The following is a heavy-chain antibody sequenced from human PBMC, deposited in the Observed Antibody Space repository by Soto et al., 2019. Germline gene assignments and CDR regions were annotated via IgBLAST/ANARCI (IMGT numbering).Heavy chain of an antibody. CDR1: GGSVWSFSGYY. CDR2: INHSGST. V-gene: IGHV4-34*01. J-gene: IGHJ6*02. Sequence: PSETLSLTCAVNGGSVWSFSGYYWSWIRQPPGKGLEWIGEINHSGSTNYNPSLKSRVTISVDTPKNQFSLKLSSVTAADTAVYYCARHHYDSSGYYHYYYGMDVWGQGTTVT. D-gene: IGHD3-22*01. CDR3: ARHHYDSSGYYHYYYGMDV.